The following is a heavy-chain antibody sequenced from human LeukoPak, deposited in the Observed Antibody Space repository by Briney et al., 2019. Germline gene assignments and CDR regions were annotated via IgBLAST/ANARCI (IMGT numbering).Heavy chain of an antibody. CDR3: ARHACNSGSCYAEYFQH. CDR2: IYHSGST. D-gene: IGHD2-15*01. V-gene: IGHV4-4*02. CDR1: GGSISSSNW. J-gene: IGHJ1*01. Sequence: SETLSLTCAVSGGSISSSNWWRWVRQPPGKGLEWIGEIYHSGSTNYNPSLKSRVTISVDKSKNQFSLKLSSVTAADTAMYYCARHACNSGSCYAEYFQHWGQGTLVTVSS.